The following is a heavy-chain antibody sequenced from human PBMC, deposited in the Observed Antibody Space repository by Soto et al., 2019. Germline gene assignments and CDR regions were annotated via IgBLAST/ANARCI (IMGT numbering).Heavy chain of an antibody. J-gene: IGHJ6*02. CDR2: ISYTGSA. CDR3: ARVNYGDYYYGMDV. Sequence: SETLSLTCTVSGGSVSSGSYYWTWIRQPPGKGLEWIGYISYTGSANYNASLKSRLTISVDTSKNQFSLKLRSVTAADTALYYCARVNYGDYYYGMDVWGQGTTVTVSS. V-gene: IGHV4-61*01. CDR1: GGSVSSGSYY. D-gene: IGHD4-17*01.